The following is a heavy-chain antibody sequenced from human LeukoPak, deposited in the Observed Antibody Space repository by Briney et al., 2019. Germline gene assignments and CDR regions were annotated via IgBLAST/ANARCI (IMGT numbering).Heavy chain of an antibody. Sequence: PGGSLRLCCAASGFTFSSYSMKWVRQAPGKGLEWVSAISGSGGSTYYADSVKGRFTISRDNSKNTLYLQMNSLRAEDTAVYYCAKRYTTAIDYWGQGTLVTVSS. J-gene: IGHJ4*02. D-gene: IGHD4-17*01. V-gene: IGHV3-23*01. CDR1: GFTFSSYS. CDR2: ISGSGGST. CDR3: AKRYTTAIDY.